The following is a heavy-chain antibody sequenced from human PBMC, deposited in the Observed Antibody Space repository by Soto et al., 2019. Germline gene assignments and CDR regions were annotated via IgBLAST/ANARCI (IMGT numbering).Heavy chain of an antibody. CDR1: GYTFTIYA. V-gene: IGHV1-3*01. D-gene: IGHD4-17*01. CDR3: ARVRPAVTSNWFDP. J-gene: IGHJ5*02. CDR2: INAGNGNT. Sequence: ASVKGSCKASGYTFTIYAMHWVRQAPGQRLEWMGWINAGNGNTKYSQKFQGRVTITRDTSASTAYMELSSLRSEDTAVYYCARVRPAVTSNWFDPWGQRTLVTVSS.